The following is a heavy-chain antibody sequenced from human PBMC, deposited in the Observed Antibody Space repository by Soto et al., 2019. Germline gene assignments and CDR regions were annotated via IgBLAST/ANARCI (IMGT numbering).Heavy chain of an antibody. CDR1: GFTVSGNS. D-gene: IGHD5-12*01. J-gene: IGHJ4*02. Sequence: PGGSLRLSCGVSGFTVSGNSISWVRQAPGKGLEWISYIFIDGSTYYADSVKGRFTFSRDNSKNTLYLQMNSLRVEDTAVYYCATRGQSYFDSWGQGTLVTVSS. CDR2: IFIDGST. CDR3: ATRGQSYFDS. V-gene: IGHV3-53*01.